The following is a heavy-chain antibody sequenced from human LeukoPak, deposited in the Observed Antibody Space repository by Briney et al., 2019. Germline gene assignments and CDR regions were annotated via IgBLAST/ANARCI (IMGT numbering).Heavy chain of an antibody. D-gene: IGHD3-16*02. J-gene: IGHJ6*02. CDR1: GGSISSGDYY. Sequence: SQTLSLTCTVSGGSISSGDYYWSCIRQPPGKGLEWIGYIYYSGSTYYNPSLKSRLTISVDTSKNQFSLKLSSVTAADTAVYYCAREGVMITFGGVIARGPYYYYGMDVWGQGTTVTVSS. V-gene: IGHV4-30-4*01. CDR2: IYYSGST. CDR3: AREGVMITFGGVIARGPYYYYGMDV.